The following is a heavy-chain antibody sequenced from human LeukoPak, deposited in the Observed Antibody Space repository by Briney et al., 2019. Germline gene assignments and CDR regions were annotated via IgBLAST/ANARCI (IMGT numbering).Heavy chain of an antibody. CDR3: ARGGYSGYDWGSYYYYYYGMDV. J-gene: IGHJ6*02. CDR2: IIPIFGTA. V-gene: IGHV1-69*13. CDR1: GGTFSSYA. Sequence: GASVKVSCKASGGTFSSYAISWVRQAPGQGLEWMGGIIPIFGTANYAQKFQGRVTITADESTSTAYMELSSLRSEDTAVYYCARGGYSGYDWGSYYYYYYGMDVWGQGTTVTVSS. D-gene: IGHD5-12*01.